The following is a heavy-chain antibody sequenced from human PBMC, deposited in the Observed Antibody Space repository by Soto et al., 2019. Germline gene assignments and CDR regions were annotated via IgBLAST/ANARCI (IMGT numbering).Heavy chain of an antibody. CDR3: ATNFGSSSWYLFGA. V-gene: IGHV4-4*08. Sequence: PSVTQSLTWPVSGISLSTSFFSLIRPSPGKGLQWIGQIYGGGSSKYNPSLKSRVTFSVDTSKNQFSLKLTSLTAADTAVYYCATNFGSSSWYLFGAWGQGTKVTVSS. CDR2: IYGGGSS. CDR1: GISLSTSF. D-gene: IGHD6-13*01. J-gene: IGHJ6*02.